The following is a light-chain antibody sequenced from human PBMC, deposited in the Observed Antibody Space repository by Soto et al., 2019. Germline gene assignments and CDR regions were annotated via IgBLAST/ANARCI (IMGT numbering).Light chain of an antibody. CDR1: QSVGSN. CDR2: GAS. J-gene: IGKJ2*01. V-gene: IGKV3-15*01. Sequence: EIVLTQSPATLSVSPGERATLSCRASQSVGSNLAWYQQKPGQAPRLLIYGASTRATDIPARFSGSGSGTEFTLTISSLQSEDFATYFCQQYHTVPYTFGQGTKLEIK. CDR3: QQYHTVPYT.